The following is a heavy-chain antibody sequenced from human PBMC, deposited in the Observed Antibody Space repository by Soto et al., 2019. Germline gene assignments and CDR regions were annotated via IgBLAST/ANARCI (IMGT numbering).Heavy chain of an antibody. V-gene: IGHV2-5*02. Sequence: QITLKESGPTLVKPTQTLTLTCTFSGFSLTTDRVGVGWIRQPPGEALEWLAVIYWDDSKTYRPSLESRLTITKDTSKILVALTMTNMDSLDTATYYCAHAYGGRSLYWGQGTLVTVSS. J-gene: IGHJ4*02. CDR3: AHAYGGRSLY. CDR1: GFSLTTDRVG. CDR2: IYWDDSK. D-gene: IGHD1-26*01.